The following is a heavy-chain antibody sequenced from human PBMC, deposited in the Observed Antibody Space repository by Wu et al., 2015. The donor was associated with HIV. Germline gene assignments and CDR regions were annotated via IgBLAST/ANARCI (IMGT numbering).Heavy chain of an antibody. Sequence: QVELVQSGAEVKKPGASVKVSCKASGYSFSSYGISWVRQAPGQGLEWMGWISGYNGKTTYAQRFQGRVTMTTDTSTTTAYMEVRSLRPDDTAVYYCARDQTPAKLVPFDYWGQGT. CDR2: ISGYNGKT. CDR1: GYSFSSYG. J-gene: IGHJ4*02. CDR3: ARDQTPAKLVPFDY. V-gene: IGHV1-18*01. D-gene: IGHD2-2*01.